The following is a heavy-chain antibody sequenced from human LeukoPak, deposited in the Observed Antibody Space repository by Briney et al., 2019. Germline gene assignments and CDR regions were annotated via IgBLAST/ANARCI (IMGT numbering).Heavy chain of an antibody. CDR2: IYSGGST. CDR3: ARGGSYLSGFDI. Sequence: GGSLRLSCAASGFTFSSYEMNWVRQAPGKGLEWVSIIYSGGSTFYADSVKGRFTISRDNSKNTLYLQMNSLRAEDTAVYYCARGGSYLSGFDIWGQGTMVTVSS. CDR1: GFTFSSYE. V-gene: IGHV3-53*01. J-gene: IGHJ3*02. D-gene: IGHD1-26*01.